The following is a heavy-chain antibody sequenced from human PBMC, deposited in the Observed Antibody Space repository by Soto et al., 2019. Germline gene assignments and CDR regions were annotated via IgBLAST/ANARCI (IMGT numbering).Heavy chain of an antibody. D-gene: IGHD3-9*01. V-gene: IGHV1-2*02. Sequence: GASVKVSCKASGYTFTGYYMHWVRQAPGQGLEWMGWINPNSGGTNYAQKFQGRVTMTRDTSISTAYMELSRLRSDDTAVYYCARVSKVLRYFDWLLYFDYWGQGTLVTVSS. J-gene: IGHJ4*02. CDR1: GYTFTGYY. CDR2: INPNSGGT. CDR3: ARVSKVLRYFDWLLYFDY.